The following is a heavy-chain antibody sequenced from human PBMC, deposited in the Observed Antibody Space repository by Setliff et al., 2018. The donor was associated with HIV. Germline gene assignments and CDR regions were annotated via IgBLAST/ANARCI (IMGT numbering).Heavy chain of an antibody. J-gene: IGHJ2*01. Sequence: PSETLSLTCAVSGYSIRSGYYWGWIRQSPGKGLEWIGYMYYSGNTNYNPSLKSRVTISVDTSKSQFSLKLNSVTAADTAVYYCARSPGFWYFDLWGPGTLVTVSS. V-gene: IGHV4-38-2*01. CDR3: ARSPGFWYFDL. CDR1: GYSIRSGYY. CDR2: MYYSGNT.